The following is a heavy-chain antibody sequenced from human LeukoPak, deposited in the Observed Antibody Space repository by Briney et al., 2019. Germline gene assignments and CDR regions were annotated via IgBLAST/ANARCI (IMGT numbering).Heavy chain of an antibody. J-gene: IGHJ6*02. V-gene: IGHV3-23*01. CDR3: AKDKPLYYDILTGYPSYSGMDV. D-gene: IGHD3-9*01. CDR2: ISGSGGST. CDR1: GFTFSSYA. Sequence: GGSLRLSCAASGFTFSSYAMSWVRQAPGKGLEWVSAISGSGGSTYYADSVKGRFTISRDNSKNTLYLQMNSLRAEDTAVYYCAKDKPLYYDILTGYPSYSGMDVWGQGTTVTVSS.